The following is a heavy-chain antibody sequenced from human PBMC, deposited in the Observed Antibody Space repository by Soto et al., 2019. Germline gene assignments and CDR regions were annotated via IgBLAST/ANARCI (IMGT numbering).Heavy chain of an antibody. D-gene: IGHD6-13*01. CDR1: GGSISSNY. Sequence: QVQLQESGPGLVKPSETLSLTCSVSGGSISSNYWSWIRQPPGKGLEWIGYIYYSGRSNYHPSLQSRVTISADTSKNQFSLKLSTVTAADTAVYYCARDPYSSSHGSLRGGYGMDVWGQGTTVTVSS. CDR2: IYYSGRS. V-gene: IGHV4-59*01. J-gene: IGHJ6*02. CDR3: ARDPYSSSHGSLRGGYGMDV.